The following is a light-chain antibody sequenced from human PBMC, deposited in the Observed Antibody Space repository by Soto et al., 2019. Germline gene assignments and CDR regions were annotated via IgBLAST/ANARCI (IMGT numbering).Light chain of an antibody. Sequence: QSALTKPASVKGFPGQAITISCTGTSSDVGGYTYVSWYQQHPGKAPKFIIYDVSNRPSGVSNRFSGSKSGNTASLTISGLQAEDEADYYCSSYTTSNTRQIVFGTGTKVTVL. CDR3: SSYTTSNTRQIV. J-gene: IGLJ1*01. CDR2: DVS. V-gene: IGLV2-14*01. CDR1: SSDVGGYTY.